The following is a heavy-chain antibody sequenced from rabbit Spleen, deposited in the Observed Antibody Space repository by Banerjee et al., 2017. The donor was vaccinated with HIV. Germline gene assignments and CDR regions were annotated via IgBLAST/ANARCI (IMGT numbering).Heavy chain of an antibody. V-gene: IGHV1S40*01. Sequence: QSLEESGGGLVKPGASLTLTCKASGFSFTYSDYMCWVRQAPGKGLEWIGCIYTGNVKTYYASWAKGRFTISKSSSTTVTLQMTSLTAADTATYFCARDTGTSFSSYGMDLWGQGTLVTVS. CDR1: GFSFTYSDY. CDR2: IYTGNVKT. CDR3: ARDTGTSFSSYGMDL. J-gene: IGHJ6*01. D-gene: IGHD7-1*01.